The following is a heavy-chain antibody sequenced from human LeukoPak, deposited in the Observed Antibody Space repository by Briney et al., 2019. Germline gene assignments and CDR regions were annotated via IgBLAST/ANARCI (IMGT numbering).Heavy chain of an antibody. CDR3: ARWVKYSSSWYSFDY. CDR1: GGSISSGGYC. D-gene: IGHD6-13*01. V-gene: IGHV4-31*03. J-gene: IGHJ4*02. CDR2: IYNIGST. Sequence: SETLSLTCTVSGGSISSGGYCWSWIRQHPGKGLEWIGYIYNIGSTYYNPSLKSRVTISVDTSKNQFSLKLSSVTAAVTAVYYCARWVKYSSSWYSFDYWGQGTLVTVSS.